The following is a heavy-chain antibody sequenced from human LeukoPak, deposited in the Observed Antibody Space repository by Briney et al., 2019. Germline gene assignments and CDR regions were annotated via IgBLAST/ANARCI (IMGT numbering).Heavy chain of an antibody. CDR3: AKSIEGVVRGTYYYYSYMDV. CDR2: ISGSGRNT. D-gene: IGHD3-3*01. V-gene: IGHV3-23*01. Sequence: PGGSLRLSCAASGLTFSSDGMSWVRQAPGKGLEWVSVISGSGRNTYYADSVKGRLTISRDNSKNTLYLQMNSLGAEDTAVYYCAKSIEGVVRGTYYYYSYMDVWGKGTTVTVSS. CDR1: GLTFSSDG. J-gene: IGHJ6*03.